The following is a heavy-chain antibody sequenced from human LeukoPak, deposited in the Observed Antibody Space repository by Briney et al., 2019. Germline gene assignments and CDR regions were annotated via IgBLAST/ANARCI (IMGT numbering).Heavy chain of an antibody. J-gene: IGHJ5*02. V-gene: IGHV3-23*01. CDR1: GFTFRIYA. Sequence: GGSLRLSCAASGFTFRIYALSWVRQAPGKGLEWVSAISGSGGSTYYADSVKGRFTISRDNSKNTLYLQMNSLRAEDTAVYYCAKITLRYFEAWGQGTLVTVSS. CDR2: ISGSGGST. D-gene: IGHD3-9*01. CDR3: AKITLRYFEA.